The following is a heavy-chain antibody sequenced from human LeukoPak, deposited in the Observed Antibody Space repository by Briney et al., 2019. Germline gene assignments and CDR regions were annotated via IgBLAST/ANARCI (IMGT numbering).Heavy chain of an antibody. CDR1: GGSFSGYY. Sequence: TSETLSLTCAVYGGSFSGYYWSWIRHPPGKGLEWIGEINHSGSTNYNPSLKSRVTISVDTSKNQFSLKLSSVTAADTAVYYCARGHAAAAADLDYWGHGTLVTVSP. CDR3: ARGHAAAAADLDY. CDR2: INHSGST. D-gene: IGHD6-25*01. J-gene: IGHJ4*01. V-gene: IGHV4-34*01.